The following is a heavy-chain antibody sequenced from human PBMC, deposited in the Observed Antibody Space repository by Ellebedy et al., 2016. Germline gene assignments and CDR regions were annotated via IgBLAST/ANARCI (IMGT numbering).Heavy chain of an antibody. V-gene: IGHV3-21*01. CDR3: ARDVSGLSTD. J-gene: IGHJ4*02. D-gene: IGHD5/OR15-5a*01. CDR2: ISSSSSYI. Sequence: GESLKISXAASGFTFSSYSMNWVRQAPGKGLEWVSSISSSSSYIYYADSVKGRFTISRDNAKNSLYLQMNSLRAEDTAVYYCARDVSGLSTDWGQGTLVTVSS. CDR1: GFTFSSYS.